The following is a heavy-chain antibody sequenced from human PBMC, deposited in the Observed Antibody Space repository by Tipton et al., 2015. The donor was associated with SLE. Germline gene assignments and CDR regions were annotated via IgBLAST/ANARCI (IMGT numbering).Heavy chain of an antibody. V-gene: IGHV3-53*05. D-gene: IGHD3-10*01. CDR1: GFTVSSNY. CDR3: ARPCITMVQGVIITFDGMDV. J-gene: IGHJ6*02. Sequence: LSLTCAASGFTVSSNYMSWVRQAPGKGLEWVSVIYSGGSTYYADSVKGRFTISRDNSKNTLYLQMNSLRAEDTAVYYCARPCITMVQGVIITFDGMDVWGQGTTVTVS. CDR2: IYSGGST.